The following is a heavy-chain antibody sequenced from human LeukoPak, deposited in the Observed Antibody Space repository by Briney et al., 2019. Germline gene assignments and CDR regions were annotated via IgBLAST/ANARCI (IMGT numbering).Heavy chain of an antibody. Sequence: VSFKASAYSMTSLYIRGVGQASRQEPEWMGWISAYNGNTKYAQKLQGRVTMTTDTSTSTAYMELRSLRSDDTAVYYCARDDRIAAAGLYYYYYMDVWGKGTTVTVSS. D-gene: IGHD6-13*01. J-gene: IGHJ6*03. CDR3: ARDDRIAAAGLYYYYYMDV. V-gene: IGHV1-18*01. CDR1: AYSMTSLY. CDR2: ISAYNGNT.